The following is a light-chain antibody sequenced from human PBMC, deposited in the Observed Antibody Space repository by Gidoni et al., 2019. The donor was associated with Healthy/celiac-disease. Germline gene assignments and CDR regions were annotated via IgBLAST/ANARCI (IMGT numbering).Light chain of an antibody. Sequence: DIQMPQSPSSLSASVGDRVTITCRASQGISKYLAWYQQKPGKVPKLLIYAASTLQSGVPSRFSGSGAGTDFTLTISSLQPEDVATYYCQKYNSAPKTFGPGTKVDIK. CDR1: QGISKY. V-gene: IGKV1-27*01. J-gene: IGKJ3*01. CDR2: AAS. CDR3: QKYNSAPKT.